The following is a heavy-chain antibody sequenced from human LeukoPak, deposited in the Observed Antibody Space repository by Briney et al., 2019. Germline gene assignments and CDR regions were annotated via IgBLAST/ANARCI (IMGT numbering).Heavy chain of an antibody. CDR3: ASLSGGPGDNKFES. CDR2: IYYSGST. J-gene: IGHJ4*02. Sequence: PSETLSLTCTVSGGSISSGSYFWSWIRQHPGKGLEWIGHIYYSGSTYYNPSLKSRVTISVDTSKNQFSLKVSSVTAADTAVYYCASLSGGPGDNKFESWGQGTLVTVSS. V-gene: IGHV4-31*03. D-gene: IGHD2-21*01. CDR1: GGSISSGSYF.